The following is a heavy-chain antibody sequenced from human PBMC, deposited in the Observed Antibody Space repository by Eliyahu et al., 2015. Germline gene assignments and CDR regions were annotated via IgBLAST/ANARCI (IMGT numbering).Heavy chain of an antibody. Sequence: QLQLQESGPGLVKPSETLSLSCTVSGGSISXGSYYWGWIRQPPGKGLEWIGSISYSGSTYYSPSLKSRVTISVDTSKNQFSLKLSSVTAADTAVYYCATNGYSTSGNWFDPWGQGTLVTVSS. CDR2: ISYSGST. D-gene: IGHD2-2*01. CDR1: GGSISXGSYY. V-gene: IGHV4-39*01. CDR3: ATNGYSTSGNWFDP. J-gene: IGHJ5*02.